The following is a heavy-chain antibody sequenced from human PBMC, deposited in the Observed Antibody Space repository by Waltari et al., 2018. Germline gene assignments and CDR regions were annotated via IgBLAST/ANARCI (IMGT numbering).Heavy chain of an antibody. CDR3: ARAGGCDY. J-gene: IGHJ4*02. V-gene: IGHV3-48*02. CDR1: GFSFSDYY. CDR2: ISGGSRTI. D-gene: IGHD3-10*01. Sequence: EVQLVESGGALVQPGGSRRLSCAASGFSFSDYYMNWVRQAPGKGLEWISFISGGSRTIYYADSVKGRFTISRDNANNLLYLQMNSLRDEDTAVYYCARAGGCDYWGQGTLVTVSS.